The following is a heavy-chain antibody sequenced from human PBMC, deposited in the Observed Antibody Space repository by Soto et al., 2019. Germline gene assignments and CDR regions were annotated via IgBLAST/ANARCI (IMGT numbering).Heavy chain of an antibody. V-gene: IGHV3-21*01. CDR2: ISSSSSYI. J-gene: IGHJ4*02. Sequence: GGSLRLSCAASGFTFSSYSMNWVRQAPGKGLEWVSSISSSSSYIYYADSVKGRFTISRDNAKNSLYLQMNSLRAEDTAVYYCARGYCSSTSCRMYYFDYWGQGTLVTVSS. D-gene: IGHD2-2*01. CDR1: GFTFSSYS. CDR3: ARGYCSSTSCRMYYFDY.